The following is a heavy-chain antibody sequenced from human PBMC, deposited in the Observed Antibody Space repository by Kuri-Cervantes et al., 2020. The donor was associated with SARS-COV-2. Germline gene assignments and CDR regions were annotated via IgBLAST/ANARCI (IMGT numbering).Heavy chain of an antibody. Sequence: SETLSLTCDLNDASLCSYYWSWIQQPPGKGQGWIGYIYYSGSTNYNASLKSRVTISVDTSKNQFSLKLSSVTAADTAVYYFSRGEHSEGIPIFGVVGPYYFDYWGQGTLVTVSS. V-gene: IGHV4-59*01. CDR3: SRGEHSEGIPIFGVVGPYYFDY. J-gene: IGHJ4*01. CDR2: IYYSGST. D-gene: IGHD3-3*01. CDR1: DASLCSYY.